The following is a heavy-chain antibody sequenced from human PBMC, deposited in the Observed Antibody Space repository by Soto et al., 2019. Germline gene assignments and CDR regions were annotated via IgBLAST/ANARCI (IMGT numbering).Heavy chain of an antibody. J-gene: IGHJ6*02. V-gene: IGHV1-18*01. CDR1: GYTFTSYG. Sequence: ASVKVSCKASGYTFTSYGISWVRQAPGQGLEWMGWISAYNGNTNYAQKLQGRVTMTTDTSTSTAYMELRSLRSDDTAVYYCARAAADLLDYYYGMDVWGQGTTVTVSS. D-gene: IGHD6-25*01. CDR3: ARAAADLLDYYYGMDV. CDR2: ISAYNGNT.